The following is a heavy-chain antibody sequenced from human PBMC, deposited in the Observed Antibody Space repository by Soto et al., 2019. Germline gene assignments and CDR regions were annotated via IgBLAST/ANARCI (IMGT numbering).Heavy chain of an antibody. CDR1: GGSISGHY. Sequence: SESMSLTCTVSGGSISGHYWSWIRKSPGKGLEWIAYIYYSGSTNYNPSLKSGSTNYNPSLKSRVTISVDTSKNQFSLKLSSVTAADTAVYYCVRTLTSGRQDSWGQGTLVTVS. J-gene: IGHJ5*01. CDR3: VRTLTSGRQDS. CDR2: IYYSGSTNYNPSLKSGST. D-gene: IGHD3-10*01. V-gene: IGHV4-59*11.